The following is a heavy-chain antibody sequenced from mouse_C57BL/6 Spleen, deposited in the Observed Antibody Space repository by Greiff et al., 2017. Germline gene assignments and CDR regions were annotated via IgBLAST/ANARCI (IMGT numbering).Heavy chain of an antibody. Sequence: QVHVKQSGTELVKPWASVKLSCKASGYTFTSYWMHWVKQRPGQGLEWIGNINPSNGGTNYNEKFKSKATLTVDKSSSTAYMQLSSLTSEDAAVYYCARHLPGAYWGQGTLVTVSA. V-gene: IGHV1-53*01. CDR1: GYTFTSYW. J-gene: IGHJ3*01. CDR3: ARHLPGAY. CDR2: INPSNGGT.